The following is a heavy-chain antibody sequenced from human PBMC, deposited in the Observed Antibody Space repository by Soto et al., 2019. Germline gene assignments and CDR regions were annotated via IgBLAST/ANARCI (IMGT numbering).Heavy chain of an antibody. CDR3: AKDKMEQWLVGGYYDY. D-gene: IGHD6-19*01. CDR2: TIDSGGRS. J-gene: IGHJ4*02. Sequence: EVQLLESGGGLVQPGGSLRLSCAASGFTFSSHAMSWVRQAPGKGLEWVSSTIDSGGRSYHADSERGRFTISRDNSKNTLYLQMNSLRADDTAIYYCAKDKMEQWLVGGYYDYWGQGALVTVSS. CDR1: GFTFSSHA. V-gene: IGHV3-23*01.